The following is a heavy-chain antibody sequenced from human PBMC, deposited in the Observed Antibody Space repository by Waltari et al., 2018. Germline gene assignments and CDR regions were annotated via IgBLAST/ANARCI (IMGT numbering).Heavy chain of an antibody. CDR1: GYTFTTHY. CDR3: ARGRGTLGQLLVTY. V-gene: IGHV1-46*01. J-gene: IGHJ4*02. Sequence: QVQLVQSGAEVERPGASVRISCKASGYTFTTHYVHWLRQAPGRGFEWLGIIDPDGGGTTYAPKFRDRLSLTRDTSTSVLYMALDNLNSDDSAIYFCARGRGTLGQLLVTYWGQGTQVLVSS. CDR2: IDPDGGGT. D-gene: IGHD6-13*01.